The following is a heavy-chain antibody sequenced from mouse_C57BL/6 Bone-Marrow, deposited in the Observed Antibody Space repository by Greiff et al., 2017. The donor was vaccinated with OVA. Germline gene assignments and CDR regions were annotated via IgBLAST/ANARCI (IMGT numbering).Heavy chain of an antibody. D-gene: IGHD2-10*01. CDR3: SRSYLYYFDY. J-gene: IGHJ2*01. CDR2: IDPANGNT. V-gene: IGHV14-3*01. CDR1: GFNIKNTY. Sequence: VQLKESVAELVRPGASVKLSCTASGFNIKNTYMHWVKQRPEQGLEWIGRIDPANGNTNYAPKFKGKATLTADKSSNTAYMQLSSLTSADPAIYYSSRSYLYYFDYWGQGTTLTVSS.